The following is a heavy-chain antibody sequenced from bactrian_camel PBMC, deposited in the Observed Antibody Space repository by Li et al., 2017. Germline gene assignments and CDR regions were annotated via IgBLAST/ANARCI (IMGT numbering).Heavy chain of an antibody. V-gene: IGHV3-2*01. Sequence: LVESGGGTVQPGGSLRLTCVASGFTFKNFPMTWVRQRPGQGLEWVASIMQDSPRTEYAESVKGRFTISRDNRENRLYLQLRSLKTEDTAKYFCAKGIQKCPGNYCRPEGQGTQVTVS. J-gene: IGHJ4*01. CDR2: IMQDSPRT. CDR1: GFTFKNFP. D-gene: IGHD2*01.